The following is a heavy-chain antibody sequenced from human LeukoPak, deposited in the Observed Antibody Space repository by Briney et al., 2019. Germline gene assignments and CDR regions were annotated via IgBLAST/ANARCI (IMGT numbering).Heavy chain of an antibody. Sequence: GGSLRLSCAASGFIFSSYTMNWVRQAPGKRLEWVSSISSSSSFIYYTDSVKGRFIISRDNAKNSLYLQMNSLRAEDTAVYYCARGPPYDCFDSWGQGTLVTVAS. CDR1: GFIFSSYT. J-gene: IGHJ4*02. CDR2: ISSSSSFI. CDR3: ARGPPYDCFDS. D-gene: IGHD4-17*01. V-gene: IGHV3-21*06.